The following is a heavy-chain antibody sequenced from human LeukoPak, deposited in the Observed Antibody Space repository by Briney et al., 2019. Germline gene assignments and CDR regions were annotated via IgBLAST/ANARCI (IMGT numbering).Heavy chain of an antibody. V-gene: IGHV4-59*01. Sequence: SETLSLTCTVSGGSISTYYWSWVRLPPGKGLEWIGYIYNSGSTKYNPSLKSPVTVSLDTSKKQLSLKLSSVTAADTAVYYCARARPDTAMAVDYWGQGTLVTVSS. CDR2: IYNSGST. J-gene: IGHJ4*02. CDR1: GGSISTYY. CDR3: ARARPDTAMAVDY. D-gene: IGHD5-18*01.